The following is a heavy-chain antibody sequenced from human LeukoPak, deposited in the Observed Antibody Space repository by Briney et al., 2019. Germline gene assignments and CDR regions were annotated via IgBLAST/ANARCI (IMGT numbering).Heavy chain of an antibody. Sequence: GGSLRLSCAASGFTFSSYAMHWVRQAPGKGLEWVAVISYDGSNKYYADSVKGRFTISRDNSKNTLYLQMNSLRAEDTDVYYCAREEDAGWYYRRGGFDYWGQGTLVTVSS. J-gene: IGHJ4*02. CDR3: AREEDAGWYYRRGGFDY. D-gene: IGHD6-19*01. V-gene: IGHV3-30*04. CDR2: ISYDGSNK. CDR1: GFTFSSYA.